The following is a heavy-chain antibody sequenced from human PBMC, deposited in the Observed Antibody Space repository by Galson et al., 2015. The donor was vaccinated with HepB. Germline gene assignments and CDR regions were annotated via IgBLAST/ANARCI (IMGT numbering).Heavy chain of an antibody. J-gene: IGHJ6*02. D-gene: IGHD3-10*01. V-gene: IGHV3-49*03. Sequence: SLRLSCAASGFTFGDYAMSWFRQAPGKGLEWVGFIRSKPYGGTTEYAASVKDRFIISRDDSKSIAYLQMNSLKTEDTAVYYCTPLWFGELLYYYYGMDVRGQGTTVTVSS. CDR1: GFTFGDYA. CDR3: TPLWFGELLYYYYGMDV. CDR2: IRSKPYGGTT.